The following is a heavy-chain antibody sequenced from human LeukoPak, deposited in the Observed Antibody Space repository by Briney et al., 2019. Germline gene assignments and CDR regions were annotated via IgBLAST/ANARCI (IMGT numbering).Heavy chain of an antibody. CDR1: GLTFSIYW. D-gene: IGHD3-16*01. V-gene: IGHV3-7*01. CDR3: ARSLGDD. Sequence: GGPLRLSCEVSGLTFSIYWMTWVGQAQGKGLEGVASINQNGREKYYVDSVKGRFTISRDNAKDSLYLQMNSLRDEDTAVYYCARSLGDDWGQGTLVTVSS. J-gene: IGHJ4*02. CDR2: INQNGREK.